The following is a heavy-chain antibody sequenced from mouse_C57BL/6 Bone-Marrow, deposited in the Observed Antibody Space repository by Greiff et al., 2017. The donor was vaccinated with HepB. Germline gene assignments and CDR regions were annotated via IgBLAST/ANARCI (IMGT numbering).Heavy chain of an antibody. V-gene: IGHV1-64*01. CDR3: ARGENFAWFAY. CDR1: GYTFTSYW. J-gene: IGHJ3*01. CDR2: IHPNSGST. Sequence: QVHVKQPGAELVKPGASVKLSCKASGYTFTSYWMHWVKQRPGQGLEWIGMIHPNSGSTNYNEKFKSKATLTVDKSSSTAYMQLSSLTSEDSAVYYCARGENFAWFAYWGQGTLVTVSA.